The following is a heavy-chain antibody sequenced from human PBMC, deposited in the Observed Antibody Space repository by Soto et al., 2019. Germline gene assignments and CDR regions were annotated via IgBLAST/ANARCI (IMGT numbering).Heavy chain of an antibody. D-gene: IGHD6-13*01. CDR2: IYYSGST. CDR3: ACSSVDAFAI. J-gene: IGHJ3*02. CDR1: GGSISSSSYY. Sequence: SETLSLTCTVSGGSISSSSYYWGWIRQPPGKGLEWIGSIYYSGSTYYNPSLKSRVTISVDTSKNQFSLKLSSVTAADTAVYYCACSSVDAFAIWGQGTMVTVSS. V-gene: IGHV4-39*01.